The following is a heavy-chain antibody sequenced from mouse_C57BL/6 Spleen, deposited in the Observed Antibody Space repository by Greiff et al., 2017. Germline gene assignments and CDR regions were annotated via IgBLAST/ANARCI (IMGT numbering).Heavy chain of an antibody. CDR3: AREGLTTVVTPDY. D-gene: IGHD1-1*01. CDR2: IDPNSGGT. V-gene: IGHV1-72*01. Sequence: QVQLQQPGAELVKPGASVKLSCKASGYTFTSYWMHWVKQRPGRGLEWIGRIDPNSGGTKYNEKFKGKATLTVDKPSSTVYMQLSSLTSEDSAVYYCAREGLTTVVTPDYWGQGTTLTVSS. J-gene: IGHJ2*01. CDR1: GYTFTSYW.